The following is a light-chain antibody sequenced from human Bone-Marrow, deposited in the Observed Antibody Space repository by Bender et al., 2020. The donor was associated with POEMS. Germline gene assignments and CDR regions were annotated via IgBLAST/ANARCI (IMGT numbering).Light chain of an antibody. CDR3: SSYAGNFNVV. CDR2: EGS. CDR1: SSDVGTYNL. J-gene: IGLJ2*01. Sequence: QSALTQPASVSGSPGQSITISCTGTSSDVGTYNLVSWYRQDPGKAPKLIIYEGSKRPSGVSNRFSGSKSGNTASLTISGLQADDEADYFCSSYAGNFNVVFGGGTKLTV. V-gene: IGLV2-23*01.